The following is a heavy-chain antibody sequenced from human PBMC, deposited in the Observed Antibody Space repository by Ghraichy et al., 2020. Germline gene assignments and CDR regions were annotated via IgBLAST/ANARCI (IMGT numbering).Heavy chain of an antibody. V-gene: IGHV3-43*01. CDR1: GFTFDDYT. CDR3: AKDMDCDSATCHAKNSGGYEYAKTSGGYDF. J-gene: IGHJ4*02. D-gene: IGHD3-22*01. CDR2: ITWDSGAT. Sequence: GESLNISCAASGFTFDDYTMHWVRQPPGRGLEWVSLITWDSGATFYADSVRGRFTISRDNNKNSLYLQMNSLRSEDTAFYFCAKDMDCDSATCHAKNSGGYEYAKTSGGYDFWGQGTLVTVSS.